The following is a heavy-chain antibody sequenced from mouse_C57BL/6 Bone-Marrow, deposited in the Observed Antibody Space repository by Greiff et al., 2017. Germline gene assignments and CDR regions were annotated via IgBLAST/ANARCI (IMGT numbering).Heavy chain of an antibody. J-gene: IGHJ1*03. V-gene: IGHV15-2*01. Sequence: QVQLKQSGSELRSPGSSVKLSCKDFDSEVFPIAYMSWVRQKPGHGFEWIGGILPSIGRTIYGEKFEDKATLDADTLSNTAYLELNSLTSEDSAIYDCARRGRGWYFDVWGTGTTVTVSS. CDR3: ARRGRGWYFDV. CDR1: DSEVFPIAY. CDR2: ILPSIGRT.